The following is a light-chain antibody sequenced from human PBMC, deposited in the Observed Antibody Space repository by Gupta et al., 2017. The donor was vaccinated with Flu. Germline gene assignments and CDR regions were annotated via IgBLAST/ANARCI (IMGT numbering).Light chain of an antibody. CDR3: QSYDSSLSGSWV. CDR1: SSNIGAGYD. Sequence: SALPHPPSVSGAPRQRVTISCTGSSSNIGAGYDVHWYQQLPGTAPKLLIYGNSNRPSGVPDRFSGSKSGTSASLAITGLQAEDEADYYCQSYDSSLSGSWVFGGGTKLTVL. V-gene: IGLV1-40*01. J-gene: IGLJ3*02. CDR2: GNS.